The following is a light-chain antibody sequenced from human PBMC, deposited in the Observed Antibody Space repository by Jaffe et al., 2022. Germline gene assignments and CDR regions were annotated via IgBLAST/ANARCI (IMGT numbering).Light chain of an antibody. Sequence: QSALTQPASVSGSPGQSITISCTETDSDVGDSKFVSWYQHHPGKAPQVLIYDVSNRPSGVSNRFSGSKSGNTASLTISGLQAEDEADYYCCSYTTTWAFGTGTKVTVL. J-gene: IGLJ1*01. CDR3: CSYTTTWA. V-gene: IGLV2-14*03. CDR1: DSDVGDSKF. CDR2: DVS.